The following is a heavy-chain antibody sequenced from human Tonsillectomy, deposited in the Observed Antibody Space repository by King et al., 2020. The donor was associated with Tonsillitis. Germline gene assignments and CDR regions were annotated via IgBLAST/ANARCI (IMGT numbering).Heavy chain of an antibody. V-gene: IGHV3-21*01. CDR3: ARANAVESAMAYCDYYYGMDV. CDR2: ISSSSSYI. Sequence: EVQLVESGGGLVKPGGSLRLSCAASGFTFSSYSMNWVRQAPGKGLEWVSSISSSSSYIYYADSVKGRFTISRDNAKNSLYLQMNSLRAEDTAVYYCARANAVESAMAYCDYYYGMDVWGQGTPVTVSS. CDR1: GFTFSSYS. D-gene: IGHD5-18*01. J-gene: IGHJ6*02.